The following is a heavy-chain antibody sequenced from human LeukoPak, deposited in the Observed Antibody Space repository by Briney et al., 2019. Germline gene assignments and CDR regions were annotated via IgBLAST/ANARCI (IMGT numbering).Heavy chain of an antibody. D-gene: IGHD3-10*01. CDR2: ISWDGGST. Sequence: GGSLRLSCAASGFTFDDYAMHWVRQAPGKGLEWVSLISWDGGSTYYADSVKGRFTISRDNSKSSLYLQMKSLRAEDTALYYCAKDRGYYYYYMDVWGKGTTVTVSS. V-gene: IGHV3-43D*03. CDR1: GFTFDDYA. CDR3: AKDRGYYYYYMDV. J-gene: IGHJ6*03.